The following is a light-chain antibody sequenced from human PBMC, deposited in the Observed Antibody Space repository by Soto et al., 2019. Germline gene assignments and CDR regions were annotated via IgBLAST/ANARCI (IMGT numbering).Light chain of an antibody. CDR3: QRYNSYPWT. V-gene: IGKV1-5*03. J-gene: IGKJ1*01. CDR1: QTISSW. Sequence: DIQMTQSPSTLSASVGDRVTITCRASQTISSWLAWYQQKPGKAPKLLIYKASSLEGGVPSRFSGSGSGTEFTLTISSLQPDDFATYYCQRYNSYPWTFGQGTKVEIK. CDR2: KAS.